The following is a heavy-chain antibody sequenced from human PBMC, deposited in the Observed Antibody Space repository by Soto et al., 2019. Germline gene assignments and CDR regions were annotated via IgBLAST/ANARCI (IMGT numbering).Heavy chain of an antibody. D-gene: IGHD3-22*01. CDR3: ARDLRYDDSSGYYYYYYGMDV. J-gene: IGHJ6*02. Sequence: SETLSLTCTVSGGSISSGGYYWSWIRQHPGKGLEWIGYIYYSGSTYYNPSLKSRVTISVDTSKNQFSLELSSVTAADTAVYYCARDLRYDDSSGYYYYYYGMDVWGQGTTVTVSS. CDR1: GGSISSGGYY. V-gene: IGHV4-31*03. CDR2: IYYSGST.